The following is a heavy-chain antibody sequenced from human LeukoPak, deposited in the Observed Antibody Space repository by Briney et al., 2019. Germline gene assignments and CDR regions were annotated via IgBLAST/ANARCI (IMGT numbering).Heavy chain of an antibody. J-gene: IGHJ6*02. CDR2: IYTSGST. Sequence: PSETLSLTCTVSGGSISSYYWSWIRQPAGKGLEWIGRIYTSGSTNYNPSLKSRVTMSVDTSKNQFSLKLSSVTAADTAVYYCAIGTEATTHYYYYGMDVWGQGTTVTVSS. V-gene: IGHV4-4*07. D-gene: IGHD5-12*01. CDR3: AIGTEATTHYYYYGMDV. CDR1: GGSISSYY.